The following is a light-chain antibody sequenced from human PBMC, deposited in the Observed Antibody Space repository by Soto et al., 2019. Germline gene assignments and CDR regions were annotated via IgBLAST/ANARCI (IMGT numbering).Light chain of an antibody. Sequence: IQLTQSPSSLSASVGDRVSITCRASQGISSYLAWYQQEPGKAPKFLIYAASTLQSGVPSRFSGGGSGTDFTLTISSLQPEDFATYYCQQLNSYPLTFGGGTKVDIK. CDR2: AAS. J-gene: IGKJ4*01. CDR3: QQLNSYPLT. CDR1: QGISSY. V-gene: IGKV1-9*01.